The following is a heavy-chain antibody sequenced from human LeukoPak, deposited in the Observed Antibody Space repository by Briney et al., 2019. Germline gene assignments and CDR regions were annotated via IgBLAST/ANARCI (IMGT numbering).Heavy chain of an antibody. CDR3: AREVGRLDY. Sequence: ASVKVSCKASGYTFTGYYMHWVRQAPGQGLEWMGWISAYNGNTNYAQKLQGRVTTTTDTSTSTAYMELRSLRSDDTAVYYCAREVGRLDYWGQGTLVTVSS. D-gene: IGHD2-15*01. J-gene: IGHJ4*02. CDR2: ISAYNGNT. CDR1: GYTFTGYY. V-gene: IGHV1-18*04.